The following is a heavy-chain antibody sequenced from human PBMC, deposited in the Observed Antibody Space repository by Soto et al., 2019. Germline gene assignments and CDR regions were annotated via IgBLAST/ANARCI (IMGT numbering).Heavy chain of an antibody. D-gene: IGHD6-6*01. CDR2: INPSGGST. V-gene: IGHV1-46*03. CDR1: GYTFTRYY. Sequence: QVQLLQSGAEVKKPGASVKVSCKASGYTFTRYYMYWVPQAPGQGLEWMGIINPSGGSTSYAQKFQGRVTMTRDTSTSTVYMGLSSRRSEDTAVYYCARGLYSSSLPGYWGQGTLVTVSS. CDR3: ARGLYSSSLPGY. J-gene: IGHJ4*02.